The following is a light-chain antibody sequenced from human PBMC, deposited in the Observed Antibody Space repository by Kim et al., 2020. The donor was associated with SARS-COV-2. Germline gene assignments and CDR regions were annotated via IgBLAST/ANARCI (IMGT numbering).Light chain of an antibody. CDR1: QSVGQY. Sequence: SASIGDTITIIWRASQSVGQYVAWFRQKPGKAPESLIYDASNLHTGVPSHFTGSGSVTSFTLTIAGLQPEDFGTYYCQQYSVYPHTFGQGTKLEI. CDR2: DAS. CDR3: QQYSVYPHT. J-gene: IGKJ2*01. V-gene: IGKV1-16*02.